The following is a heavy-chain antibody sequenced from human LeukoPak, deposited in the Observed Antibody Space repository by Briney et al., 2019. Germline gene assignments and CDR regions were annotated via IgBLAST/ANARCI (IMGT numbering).Heavy chain of an antibody. D-gene: IGHD3-10*01. CDR3: ASPSTMVRGGYYYYGMDV. Sequence: GGSLRLSCAASGFTFSSYSMNWVRQAPGKGLEWVSYISSSSSTIYYADSVKGRFTISRDNAKNSLYLQMNSLRAEDTAVYYCASPSTMVRGGYYYYGMDVWGQGTTVTVSS. CDR2: ISSSSSTI. V-gene: IGHV3-48*04. CDR1: GFTFSSYS. J-gene: IGHJ6*02.